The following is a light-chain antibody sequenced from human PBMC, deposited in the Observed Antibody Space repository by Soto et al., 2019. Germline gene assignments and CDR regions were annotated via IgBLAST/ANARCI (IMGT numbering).Light chain of an antibody. Sequence: EIGLTQSQATLSLSPGDRATLSCRASQSVSRYLAWYQQKPGQAPRLLIHDTSTRATGVPDTFSGSGSGTEFTLTISSLEPEDSAMYYCQQRFSWPPTFGGGTHVEIK. J-gene: IGKJ4*01. CDR3: QQRFSWPPT. V-gene: IGKV3-11*01. CDR2: DTS. CDR1: QSVSRY.